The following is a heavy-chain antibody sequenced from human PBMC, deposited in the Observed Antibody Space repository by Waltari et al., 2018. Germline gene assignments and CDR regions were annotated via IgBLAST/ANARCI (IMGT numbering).Heavy chain of an antibody. V-gene: IGHV3-13*01. Sequence: QLVESGGGLVPPGGSLRLACVGSGFPFGNFDIIWVRQGTGRGLEWVSLLASGGDTYFPDLVRGRFSVSRDTANNTVHLQMNSLTVDDTAVYYCTRGRRSFGMDVWGRGTTVIVSS. CDR2: LASGGDT. J-gene: IGHJ6*02. CDR1: GFPFGNFD. CDR3: TRGRRSFGMDV.